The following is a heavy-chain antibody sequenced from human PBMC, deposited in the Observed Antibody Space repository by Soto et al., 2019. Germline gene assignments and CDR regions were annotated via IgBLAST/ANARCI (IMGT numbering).Heavy chain of an antibody. Sequence: QVQLQQSGPGLVKPSQTLSLTCAIYGDSVSSNSVVWNWIRQSPSRGLEWLGRTYYRSQWHYEYAVFVQSRTRIDPDTSKNQFSLQLNSVSPEDTAVYYCVRLVGNRWLDYWGQGTLVTVSS. CDR3: VRLVGNRWLDY. CDR2: TYYRSQWHY. D-gene: IGHD2-15*01. V-gene: IGHV6-1*01. J-gene: IGHJ4*02. CDR1: GDSVSSNSVV.